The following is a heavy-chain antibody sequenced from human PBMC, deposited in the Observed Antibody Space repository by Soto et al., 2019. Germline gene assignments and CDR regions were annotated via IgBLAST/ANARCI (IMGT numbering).Heavy chain of an antibody. CDR3: ARAPLTSQYYYGSGGFDP. D-gene: IGHD3-10*01. CDR1: GGSISSGDYY. CDR2: IYYSGST. J-gene: IGHJ5*02. V-gene: IGHV4-30-4*01. Sequence: SETLSLTCTVSGGSISSGDYYWSWIRQPPGKGLEWIGYIYYSGSTYYNPSLKSRVTISVDTSKNQFSLKLSSVTAADTAVYYCARAPLTSQYYYGSGGFDPWGQGTLVTVSS.